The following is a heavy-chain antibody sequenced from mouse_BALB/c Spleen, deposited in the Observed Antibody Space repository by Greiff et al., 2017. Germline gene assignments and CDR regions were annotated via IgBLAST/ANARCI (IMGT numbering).Heavy chain of an antibody. V-gene: IGHV1-26*01. CDR2: VNPNNGGT. CDR1: GYSFTGYY. Sequence: EVQLVESEPDLVKPGASVKISCKASGYSFTGYYMHWVKQSHGKSLEWIGRVNPNNGGTSYNQKFKGKAILTVDKSSSTAYMELRSLTSEDSAVYYCARGGYYYGSSLWYFDVWGAGTTVTVSS. J-gene: IGHJ1*01. CDR3: ARGGYYYGSSLWYFDV. D-gene: IGHD1-1*01.